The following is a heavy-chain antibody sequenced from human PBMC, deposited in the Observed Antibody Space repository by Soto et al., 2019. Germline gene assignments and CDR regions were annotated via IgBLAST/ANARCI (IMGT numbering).Heavy chain of an antibody. CDR1: GGSFSGYY. J-gene: IGHJ3*02. CDR3: ARGTYMKPAQNDYGGKNAFDI. D-gene: IGHD4-17*01. V-gene: IGHV4-34*01. CDR2: INHSGST. Sequence: QVQLQQWGAGLLKPSETLSLTCAVYGGSFSGYYWSWIRQPPGKGLEWIGEINHSGSTNYNPSLKSRVTISVDTSKNQFSLKLSSVTAADTAVYYCARGTYMKPAQNDYGGKNAFDIWGQGTMVTVSS.